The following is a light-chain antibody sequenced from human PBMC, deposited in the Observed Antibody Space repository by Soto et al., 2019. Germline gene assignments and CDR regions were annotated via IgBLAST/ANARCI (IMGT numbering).Light chain of an antibody. CDR1: QSVSSN. CDR3: QQYNNWPPLT. V-gene: IGKV3-15*01. J-gene: IGKJ4*01. CDR2: GAS. Sequence: EIVMTQSPATLSVSPGERATLCCRASQSVSSNLAWYQQKPGQAPRLLIYGASTRPTGIPARFSGSGSGTEFTLTISSLQSEDFAGYYCQQYNNWPPLTFGGGTKVEIK.